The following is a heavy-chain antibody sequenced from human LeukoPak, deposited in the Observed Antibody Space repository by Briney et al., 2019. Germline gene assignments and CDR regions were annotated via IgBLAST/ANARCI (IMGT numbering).Heavy chain of an antibody. CDR2: INPNSGGT. J-gene: IGHJ5*02. V-gene: IGHV1-2*02. CDR1: GYTFTGYY. Sequence: ASVKVSCKASGYTFTGYYMHWVRQAPGQGLEWMGWINPNSGGTNYAQKFQGRVTMTRDTSISTAYMELSRLRSDDTAVYYCAREIVVVPAAPGWFDPWGQGTLVTVSS. D-gene: IGHD2-2*01. CDR3: AREIVVVPAAPGWFDP.